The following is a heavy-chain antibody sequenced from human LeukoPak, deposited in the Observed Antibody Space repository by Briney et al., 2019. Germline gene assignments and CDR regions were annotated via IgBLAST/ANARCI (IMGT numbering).Heavy chain of an antibody. V-gene: IGHV3-74*01. CDR3: ARVIIRASGIDY. J-gene: IGHJ4*02. D-gene: IGHD3-3*01. CDR1: GFTFSSYW. Sequence: GGSLRLSCAASGFTFSSYWMHWVRQAPGKGLVWVSRINTDGSNTIYADSVRGRFTISRDNAKNTLYLQVNSLRAEDTAVYYCARVIIRASGIDYWGQGTLVTVSS. CDR2: INTDGSNT.